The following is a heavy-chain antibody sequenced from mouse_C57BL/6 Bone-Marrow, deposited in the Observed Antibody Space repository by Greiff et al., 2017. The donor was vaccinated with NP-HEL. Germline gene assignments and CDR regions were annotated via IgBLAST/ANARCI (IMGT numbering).Heavy chain of an antibody. V-gene: IGHV14-4*01. CDR3: TTGGSSPYAMDY. CDR1: GFNIKDDY. CDR2: IDPANGDT. J-gene: IGHJ4*01. D-gene: IGHD1-1*01. Sequence: VHVKQSGAELVRPGASVKLSCTVSGFNIKDDYMHWVKQRPEQGLEWIGWIDPANGDTEYASKFQGKATITADTSSNTAYLQLSSLTSEDTAVYYCTTGGSSPYAMDYWGQGTSVTVSS.